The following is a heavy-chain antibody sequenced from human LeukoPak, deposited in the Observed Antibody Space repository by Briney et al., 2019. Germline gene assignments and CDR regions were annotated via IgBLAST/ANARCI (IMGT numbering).Heavy chain of an antibody. V-gene: IGHV3-53*01. CDR2: IYSGGST. D-gene: IGHD6-25*01. CDR1: GFTVSSNY. Sequence: GGSLRLSCAASGFTVSSNYMNWVRQAPGKGLEWVSVIYSGGSTYYADSVKGRFTISRDNSKNTLYLQMNSLRAEDTAVYYCARGGYVKVLDYWGQGTLVTVSS. CDR3: ARGGYVKVLDY. J-gene: IGHJ4*02.